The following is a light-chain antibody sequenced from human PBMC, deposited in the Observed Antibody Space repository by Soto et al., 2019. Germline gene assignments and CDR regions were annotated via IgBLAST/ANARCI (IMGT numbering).Light chain of an antibody. CDR1: QNSSNY. CDR3: QQRNSYRST. Sequence: GGSTYYNSLSRQNSSNYLQWYQQRPGKAPKRLIYAASNVRSGVPARFSGSGSGTDVTLTISSLQPEDFATYYCQQRNSYRSTFGQGTGLEMK. J-gene: IGKJ5*01. V-gene: IGKV1-39*01. CDR2: AAS.